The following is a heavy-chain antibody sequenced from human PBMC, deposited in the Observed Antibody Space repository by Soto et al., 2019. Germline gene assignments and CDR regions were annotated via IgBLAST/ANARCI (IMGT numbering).Heavy chain of an antibody. CDR1: GFTFSSQA. D-gene: IGHD2-15*01. Sequence: LRLSCAASGFTFSSQAMSWVRQAPGKGLELVSGISGSGGSTYYADSVKGRFTISRDNSKNTLYLQMNSLRAEGTAVYYCAKEGGGGRNYYYTMDVWGQGTTVTVSS. J-gene: IGHJ6*02. V-gene: IGHV3-23*01. CDR2: ISGSGGST. CDR3: AKEGGGGRNYYYTMDV.